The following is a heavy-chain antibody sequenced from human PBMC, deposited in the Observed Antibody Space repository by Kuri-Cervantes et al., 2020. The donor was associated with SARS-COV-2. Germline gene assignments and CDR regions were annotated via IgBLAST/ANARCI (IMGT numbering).Heavy chain of an antibody. D-gene: IGHD2-2*01. CDR2: ISSSSSYT. Sequence: GESLKISCAASGFTFSDYYMSWIRQAPGKGLEWVSYISSSSSYTNYADSVKGRFTISRDNAKNSLYLQMNSLRDEDTAVYYCARDRSAFVVPAAINAFDIWGQGTMVTVSS. CDR3: ARDRSAFVVPAAINAFDI. V-gene: IGHV3-11*06. CDR1: GFTFSDYY. J-gene: IGHJ3*02.